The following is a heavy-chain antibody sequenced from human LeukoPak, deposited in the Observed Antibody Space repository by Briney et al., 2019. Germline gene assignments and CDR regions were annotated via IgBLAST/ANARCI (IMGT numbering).Heavy chain of an antibody. CDR3: ATYSSGWYRKKYYFDY. V-gene: IGHV4-31*03. CDR2: IYYSGST. CDR1: GGSISSGGYY. Sequence: SETLSLTCTVSGGSISSGGYYWSWIRQHPGKGLEWIGHIYYSGSTYYNPSLKSRVTISVDTSKNQFSLKLSSVTAADTAVYYCATYSSGWYRKKYYFDYWGQGTLVTVSS. D-gene: IGHD6-19*01. J-gene: IGHJ4*02.